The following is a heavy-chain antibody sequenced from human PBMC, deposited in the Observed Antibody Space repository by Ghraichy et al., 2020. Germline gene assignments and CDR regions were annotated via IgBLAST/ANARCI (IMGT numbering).Heavy chain of an antibody. Sequence: GSLRLSFAASGFTFSNYWMSWVRQAPGKGLEWVANIKEDGSEKYYGDSVKGRFTIFRDNAKNSLYLQMNSLRAEDTAVYYCARFRPFDYWGQGTLVTVSS. CDR1: GFTFSNYW. CDR2: IKEDGSEK. V-gene: IGHV3-7*01. J-gene: IGHJ4*02. CDR3: ARFRPFDY.